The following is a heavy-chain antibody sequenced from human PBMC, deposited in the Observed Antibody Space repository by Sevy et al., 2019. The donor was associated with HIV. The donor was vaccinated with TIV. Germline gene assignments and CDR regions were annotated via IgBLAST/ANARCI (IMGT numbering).Heavy chain of an antibody. CDR3: AKDRTWELVRGVDS. CDR1: GLSFSTSE. D-gene: IGHD3-10*01. V-gene: IGHV3-48*03. Sequence: GGSLRLSCVVSGLSFSTSEMNWVRQAPGKGLEWVAYISSSGTTIYYADSVRGRFTISRDNVRNSLDLQMSSLRLEDTATYCGAKDRTWELVRGVDSWGQGTLVTVSS. J-gene: IGHJ4*02. CDR2: ISSSGTTI.